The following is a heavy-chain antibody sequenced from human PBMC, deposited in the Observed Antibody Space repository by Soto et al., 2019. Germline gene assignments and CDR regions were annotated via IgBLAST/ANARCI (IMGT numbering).Heavy chain of an antibody. Sequence: GGSLRLSCAASGFTVSSNYMSWVRQAPGKGLEWVSVIYSGGSTYYADSVKGRFTISRDNSKNTLYLQMNSLRAEDTAVYYCARSTLNDAFDIWGQGTKVTVSS. CDR3: ARSTLNDAFDI. J-gene: IGHJ3*02. CDR2: IYSGGST. V-gene: IGHV3-53*01. CDR1: GFTVSSNY.